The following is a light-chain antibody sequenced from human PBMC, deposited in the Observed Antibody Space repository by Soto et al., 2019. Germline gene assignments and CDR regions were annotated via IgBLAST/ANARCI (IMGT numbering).Light chain of an antibody. V-gene: IGKV3-20*01. CDR1: QSVTSTY. Sequence: EIVLTQSPSALSLSPGERATLSCRASQSVTSTYLAWYQQKPGQAPRLLIYSTSSRATGIPDRFSGSGSGTDFTLTISRLEPEDFAVYYCQQYGNSPLTFGGGTKVEIK. J-gene: IGKJ4*01. CDR2: STS. CDR3: QQYGNSPLT.